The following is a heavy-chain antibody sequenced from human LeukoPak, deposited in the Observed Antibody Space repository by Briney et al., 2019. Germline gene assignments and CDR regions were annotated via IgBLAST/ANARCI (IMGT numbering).Heavy chain of an antibody. D-gene: IGHD3-9*01. Sequence: NPSETLSLTCTVSGGSISDYYWSWIRQPAGKGLEWIGRIYTSGSTNYNPSLKSRVTMSVDTSKNQFSLKLNSVTAADTAVYYCATQDYDILTGYPEALYAFDIWGQGTMVTVSS. CDR3: ATQDYDILTGYPEALYAFDI. CDR2: IYTSGST. J-gene: IGHJ3*02. CDR1: GGSISDYY. V-gene: IGHV4-4*07.